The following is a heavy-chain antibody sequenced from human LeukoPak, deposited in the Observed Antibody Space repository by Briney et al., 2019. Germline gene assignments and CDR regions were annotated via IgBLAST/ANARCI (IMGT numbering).Heavy chain of an antibody. CDR2: ISAYNGNT. V-gene: IGHV1-18*01. D-gene: IGHD4-23*01. J-gene: IGHJ4*02. CDR1: GYTFTSYG. CDR3: ARGPSYDYGGNLPLSY. Sequence: ASVKVSCKASGYTFTSYGISWVRQAPGQGLEWMGWISAYNGNTNYAQKLQGRVTMTTDTSTSTAYMELRSLRSDDTAVYYCARGPSYDYGGNLPLSYWGQGTLVTVSS.